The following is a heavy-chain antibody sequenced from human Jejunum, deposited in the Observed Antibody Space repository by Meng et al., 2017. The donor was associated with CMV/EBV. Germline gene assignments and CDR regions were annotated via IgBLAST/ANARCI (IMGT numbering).Heavy chain of an antibody. CDR3: TRGRQSCNSATCHPTWFDP. Sequence: TFSGYGMHWVRQAPCKGLEWVTFIRYDGSNQYYADSVKGRFTICRDTSKNTLYLQMNSLTVGDTAVYYCTRGRQSCNSATCHPTWFDPWGQGTLVTVSS. J-gene: IGHJ5*02. CDR2: IRYDGSNQ. D-gene: IGHD2/OR15-2a*01. V-gene: IGHV3-30*02. CDR1: TFSGYG.